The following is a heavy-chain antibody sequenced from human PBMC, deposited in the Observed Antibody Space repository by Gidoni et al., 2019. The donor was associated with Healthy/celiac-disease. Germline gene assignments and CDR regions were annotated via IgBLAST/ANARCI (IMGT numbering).Heavy chain of an antibody. CDR1: GGSVSSGSYY. CDR2: IYYSGST. Sequence: QVQLQESGPGLVKPSETLSLTCTVSGGSVSSGSYYWSWIRQPPGKGLEWIGYIYYSGSTNYNPSLKSRVTISVDTSKNQFSLKLSSVTAADTAVYYCARGMGLLTYDYWGQGTLVTVSS. J-gene: IGHJ4*02. D-gene: IGHD2-21*01. V-gene: IGHV4-61*01. CDR3: ARGMGLLTYDY.